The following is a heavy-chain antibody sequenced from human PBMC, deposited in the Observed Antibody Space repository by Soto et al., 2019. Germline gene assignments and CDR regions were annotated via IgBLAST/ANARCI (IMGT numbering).Heavy chain of an antibody. D-gene: IGHD6-19*01. V-gene: IGHV4-59*12. J-gene: IGHJ3*02. CDR3: ARTGYSSGWYKAAFDI. CDR1: GGSISSYY. CDR2: INYSGST. Sequence: PSETLSLTCTVSGGSISSYYWSWIRQRPGKGLEWIGYINYSGSTNYNPSLKSRVTISVDTSKNQFSLKLSSVTAADTAVYYCARTGYSSGWYKAAFDIWGQGTMVTVSS.